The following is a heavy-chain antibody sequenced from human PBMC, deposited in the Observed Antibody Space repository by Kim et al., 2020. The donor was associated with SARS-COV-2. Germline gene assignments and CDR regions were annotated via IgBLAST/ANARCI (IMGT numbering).Heavy chain of an antibody. CDR3: TRFDIVGATGFDY. Sequence: GGSLRLSCTASGFIFGDYAMSWVRQAPGKGLEWVGFIRSKPYGGTTEYAASVKGRFTISRDDSKSSAYLQMNSQKTEDTAVYYCTRFDIVGATGFDYWGRGTLVPVST. V-gene: IGHV3-49*04. J-gene: IGHJ4*02. D-gene: IGHD1-26*01. CDR2: IRSKPYGGTT. CDR1: GFIFGDYA.